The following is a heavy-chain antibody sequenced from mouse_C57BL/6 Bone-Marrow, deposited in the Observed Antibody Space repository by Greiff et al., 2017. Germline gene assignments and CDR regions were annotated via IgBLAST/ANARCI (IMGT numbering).Heavy chain of an antibody. J-gene: IGHJ2*01. Sequence: VQLQQPGAELVMPGASVKLSCKASGYTFTSSWMHWVKQRPGQGLEWIGEIDPSDSYTNYNQKFKGKSTLNVEKSSSTAYMQLSSLTSEDSAVYYCAREESMASYYFDYWGQGTTLTVSS. CDR3: AREESMASYYFDY. V-gene: IGHV1-69*01. CDR2: IDPSDSYT. CDR1: GYTFTSSW. D-gene: IGHD1-1*02.